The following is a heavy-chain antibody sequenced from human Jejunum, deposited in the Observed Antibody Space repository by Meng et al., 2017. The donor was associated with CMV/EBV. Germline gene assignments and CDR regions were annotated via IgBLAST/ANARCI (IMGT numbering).Heavy chain of an antibody. CDR2: IYYSGSA. Sequence: CSVSDGSISGYYWSWLRQPPQKGLEWIGYIYYSGSANSNPSLMTRVTISIDTYKKQFSLTLASVTAADTAMYYCARWDSGSYSHRGDYWGQGTLVTVSS. CDR1: DGSISGYY. D-gene: IGHD3-10*01. J-gene: IGHJ4*02. CDR3: ARWDSGSYSHRGDY. V-gene: IGHV4-59*08.